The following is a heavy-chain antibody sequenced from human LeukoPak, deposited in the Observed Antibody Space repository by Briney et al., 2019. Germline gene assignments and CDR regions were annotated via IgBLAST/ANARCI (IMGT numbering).Heavy chain of an antibody. Sequence: GGSLRLSCAASGFTVSSNYIYWVRQAPGKGLEWVSFINTADYTYYADSVKGRFTISRDNSKNTLYLQMNSLRAEDTAVYYCARDSYSSGWNFDYWGQGTLVTVSS. CDR1: GFTVSSNY. CDR2: INTADYT. CDR3: ARDSYSSGWNFDY. V-gene: IGHV3-66*01. J-gene: IGHJ4*02. D-gene: IGHD6-19*01.